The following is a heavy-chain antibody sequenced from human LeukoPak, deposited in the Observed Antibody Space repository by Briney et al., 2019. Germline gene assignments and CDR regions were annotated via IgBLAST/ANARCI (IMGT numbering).Heavy chain of an antibody. CDR2: ISGSGGST. CDR1: GFTFSSYA. CDR3: ARPLNSNNRYYYYYGMDV. D-gene: IGHD1/OR15-1a*01. V-gene: IGHV3-23*01. Sequence: GGSLRLSCAASGFTFSSYAMSWVRQAPGKGLEWVSAISGSGGSTYYADSVKGRFTISRDNSKNTLYLQMNSLRAEDTAVYYCARPLNSNNRYYYYYGMDVWGQGTTVTVSS. J-gene: IGHJ6*02.